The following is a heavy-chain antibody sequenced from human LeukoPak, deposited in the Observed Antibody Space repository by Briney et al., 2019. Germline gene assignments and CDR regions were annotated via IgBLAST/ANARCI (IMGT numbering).Heavy chain of an antibody. CDR2: IYYSGST. J-gene: IGHJ6*03. CDR3: ARVEEGYGSGRRENYYYYYMDV. D-gene: IGHD3-10*01. V-gene: IGHV4-39*07. Sequence: SETLSLTCTVSGGSISSSSYYWGWIRQPPGKGLEWIGSIYYSGSTYYNPSLKSRVTISVDRTKNQFSLKLSSVNAADTAVYYCARVEEGYGSGRRENYYYYYMDVWGKGTTVTISS. CDR1: GGSISSSSYY.